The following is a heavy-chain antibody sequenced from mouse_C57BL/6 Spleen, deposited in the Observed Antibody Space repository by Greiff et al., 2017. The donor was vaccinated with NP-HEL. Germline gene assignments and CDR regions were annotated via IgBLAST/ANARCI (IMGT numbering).Heavy chain of an antibody. CDR2: IDPEDGET. V-gene: IGHV14-2*01. CDR1: GFNIKDYY. Sequence: EVQGVESGAELVKPGASVKLSCTASGFNIKDYYMHWVKQRTEQGLEWIGRIDPEDGETKYAPKFQGKATITADTSSNTAYLQLSSLTSEDTAVYYCARGNYYGSSYGDYFDYWGQGTTLTVSS. CDR3: ARGNYYGSSYGDYFDY. J-gene: IGHJ2*01. D-gene: IGHD1-1*01.